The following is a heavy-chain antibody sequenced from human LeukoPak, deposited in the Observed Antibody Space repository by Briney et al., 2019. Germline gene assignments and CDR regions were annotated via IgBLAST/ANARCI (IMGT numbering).Heavy chain of an antibody. CDR2: ISSSGGAT. D-gene: IGHD6-19*01. CDR3: ARLTSGRDYYAIDV. Sequence: PGGSLRLSCAAPGFTFSNYEMNWVRQAPGKGLEWLSYISSSGGATHHADSVRGRFTTSRDNAKNSLYLQMNSLTVEDTAVYYCARLTSGRDYYAIDVWGQGTTVTVSS. J-gene: IGHJ6*02. V-gene: IGHV3-48*03. CDR1: GFTFSNYE.